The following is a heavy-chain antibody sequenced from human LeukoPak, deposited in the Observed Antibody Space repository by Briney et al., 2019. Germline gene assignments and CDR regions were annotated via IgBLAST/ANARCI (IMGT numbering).Heavy chain of an antibody. CDR2: IYTSGST. J-gene: IGHJ5*02. CDR3: ARVRRSVVPSALGWFDP. CDR1: GGSISSSY. V-gene: IGHV4-4*07. D-gene: IGHD2-2*01. Sequence: PSETLSLTCTVSGGSISSSYWNWIRQPAGKGLEWIGRIYTSGSTNHNPSLKSRVTMSVAMPKNQFSLRLSSVTAADTAVYYCARVRRSVVPSALGWFDPWGQGTLVTVSS.